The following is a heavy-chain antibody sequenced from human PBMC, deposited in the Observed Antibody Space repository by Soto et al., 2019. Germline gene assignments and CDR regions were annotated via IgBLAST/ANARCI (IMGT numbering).Heavy chain of an antibody. Sequence: GGSLRLSCAASGFTFSSYWMHWVRQAPGRGLVWVSRIKSDGSSTIYADSVKGRFTISRDNAKNTLYLQMNSLRAEDTAVYYCERTEGLDYFDYWGQGTLVTVSS. CDR3: ERTEGLDYFDY. CDR2: IKSDGSST. CDR1: GFTFSSYW. J-gene: IGHJ4*02. V-gene: IGHV3-74*01.